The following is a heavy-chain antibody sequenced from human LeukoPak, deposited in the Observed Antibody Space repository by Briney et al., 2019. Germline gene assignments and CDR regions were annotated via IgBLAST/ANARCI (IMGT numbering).Heavy chain of an antibody. CDR3: ARGLWYYGSGSNMDV. V-gene: IGHV1-8*01. D-gene: IGHD3-10*01. Sequence: ASVEVSCKASGYTFTSYDINWVRQATGQGLEWMGWMNPNSGNTGYAQKFQGRVTMTRNTSISTAYMELSSLRSEDTAVYYCARGLWYYGSGSNMDVWGKGTTVTISS. J-gene: IGHJ6*03. CDR1: GYTFTSYD. CDR2: MNPNSGNT.